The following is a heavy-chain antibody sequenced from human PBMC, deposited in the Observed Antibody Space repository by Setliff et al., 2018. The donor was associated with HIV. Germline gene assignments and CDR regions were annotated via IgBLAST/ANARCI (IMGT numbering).Heavy chain of an antibody. Sequence: NPSETLSLTCTVSGGSISDSNHYWGWIRQPPGKGLEWIASIYYTGSTYYNPSLKSRVTISIDTSKNQFSLKLSSVTAADTAVYYCARHRYYDILFDPWGQGTLVTVSS. CDR1: GGSISDSNHY. CDR2: IYYTGST. J-gene: IGHJ5*02. CDR3: ARHRYYDILFDP. D-gene: IGHD3-9*01. V-gene: IGHV4-39*01.